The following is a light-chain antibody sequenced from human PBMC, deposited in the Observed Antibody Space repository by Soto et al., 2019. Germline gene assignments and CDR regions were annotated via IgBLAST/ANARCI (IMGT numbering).Light chain of an antibody. Sequence: QSALTQPASVSGSPGQSITISCTGSTNDIGTYEYVSWHQHHPGKAPKLVIFGVNDRPSGISDRFSGSKSGNTASLTISGLQLEDEAVYYCSSYTTGRSLPWVFRTGTKLTVL. CDR1: TNDIGTYEY. V-gene: IGLV2-14*01. CDR2: GVN. J-gene: IGLJ1*01. CDR3: SSYTTGRSLPWV.